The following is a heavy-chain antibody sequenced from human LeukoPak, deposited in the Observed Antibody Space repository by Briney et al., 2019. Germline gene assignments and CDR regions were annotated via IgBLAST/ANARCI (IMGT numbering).Heavy chain of an antibody. CDR3: AKDIIAVAASHRYYGMDV. D-gene: IGHD6-19*01. V-gene: IGHV3-23*01. CDR2: ITPSGDGT. Sequence: PGGSLRLSCAASGFTFSSPAMSWVRQTPGKGLEWVSSITPSGDGTYYAASVKGRFTISRDNAKNSLYLQMNSLRAEDTALYYCAKDIIAVAASHRYYGMDVWGQGTTVTVSS. CDR1: GFTFSSPA. J-gene: IGHJ6*02.